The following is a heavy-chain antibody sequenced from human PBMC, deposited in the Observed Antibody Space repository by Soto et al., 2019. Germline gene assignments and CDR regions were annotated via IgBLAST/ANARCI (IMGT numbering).Heavy chain of an antibody. J-gene: IGHJ6*02. Sequence: PSETLSLTCAVYGGSFSGYYWSWIRQPPGKGLEWIGEINHSGSTNYNPSLKSRVTISVDTSKNQFSLKLSSVTAADTAVYYCARGIAARLGIDYYYYGMDVWGQGTTVTVSS. CDR2: INHSGST. V-gene: IGHV4-34*01. CDR3: ARGIAARLGIDYYYYGMDV. CDR1: GGSFSGYY. D-gene: IGHD6-6*01.